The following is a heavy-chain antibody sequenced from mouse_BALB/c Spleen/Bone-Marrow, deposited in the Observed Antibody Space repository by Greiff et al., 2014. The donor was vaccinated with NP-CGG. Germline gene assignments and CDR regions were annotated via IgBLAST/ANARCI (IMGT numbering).Heavy chain of an antibody. Sequence: VHLVESGPELVKPGASVKISCTGSGYAFSSSWMNWVKQRPGQGLEWIGRIYSGDGDTNSNGRFKGKATLTADRSSNTAYMQLSSLTSVDSAVYFCARSAYYGSSYGAMDYWGQGTSVTVSS. CDR2: IYSGDGDT. V-gene: IGHV1-82*01. J-gene: IGHJ4*01. CDR3: ARSAYYGSSYGAMDY. D-gene: IGHD1-1*01. CDR1: GYAFSSSW.